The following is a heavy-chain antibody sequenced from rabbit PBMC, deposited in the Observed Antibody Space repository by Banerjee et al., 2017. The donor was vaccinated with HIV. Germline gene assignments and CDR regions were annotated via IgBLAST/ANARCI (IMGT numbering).Heavy chain of an antibody. Sequence: TCTASGFSFSNGYVMCWVRQAPGKGLEWIACIYAGWSDTTYYASWAKGRFTISKTSSTTVTLQMTSLTAADTASYFCARDLAGVIGWNFNLWGPGTLVTVS. CDR3: ARDLAGVIGWNFNL. V-gene: IGHV1S40*01. CDR1: GFSFSNGYV. CDR2: IYAGWSDTT. D-gene: IGHD4-1*01. J-gene: IGHJ4*01.